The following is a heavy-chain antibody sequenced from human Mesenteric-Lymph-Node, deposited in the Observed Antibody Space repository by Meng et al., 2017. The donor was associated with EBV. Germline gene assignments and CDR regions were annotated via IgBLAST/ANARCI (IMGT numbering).Heavy chain of an antibody. CDR2: MYYTGSG. J-gene: IGHJ4*02. CDR3: ARDLGSGI. CDR1: GGSVSSGSYY. Sequence: QVQLKEWGPGLGKPSETLSLTCTVSGGSVSSGSYYWSWIRQPPGKGLEWIGYMYYTGSGNYIPSLKSRVTILVDTSKNQFFLRLSSVTAADTAVYYCARDLGSGIWGQGMLVTVSS. D-gene: IGHD3-16*01. V-gene: IGHV4-61*01.